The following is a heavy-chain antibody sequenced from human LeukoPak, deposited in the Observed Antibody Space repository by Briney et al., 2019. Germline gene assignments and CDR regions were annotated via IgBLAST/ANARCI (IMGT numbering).Heavy chain of an antibody. Sequence: PSETLSLTCTVSGGSISSYYWSWIRQPPGKGLEWIGYIYYSGSTNYNPSLKSRVTISVDTSKNQFSLKLSSVTAADTAVYYCARALVAAGRPEGPWGQGTLVTVSS. J-gene: IGHJ5*02. CDR3: ARALVAAGRPEGP. CDR2: IYYSGST. V-gene: IGHV4-59*12. CDR1: GGSISSYY. D-gene: IGHD6-13*01.